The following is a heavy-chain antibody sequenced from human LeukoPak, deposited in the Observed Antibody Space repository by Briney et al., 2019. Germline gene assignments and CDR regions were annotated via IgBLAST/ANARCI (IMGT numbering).Heavy chain of an antibody. CDR1: GFTFSSYW. CDR3: ARDGYSSRWYFDY. J-gene: IGHJ4*02. Sequence: GGSLRLSCAASGFTFSSYWMSWVRQAPGKGPEWLANIKQDGSVKYYLDSVKGRFTISRDNAKNSVYLQMNSLRAEDTAVYYCARDGYSSRWYFDYWGQGTLVTVSS. CDR2: IKQDGSVK. D-gene: IGHD6-13*01. V-gene: IGHV3-7*01.